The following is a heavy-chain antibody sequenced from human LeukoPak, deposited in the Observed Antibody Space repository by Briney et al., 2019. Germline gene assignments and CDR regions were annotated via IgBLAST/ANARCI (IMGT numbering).Heavy chain of an antibody. D-gene: IGHD6-13*01. Sequence: GGSLRLSCAASGFTFSSYWMHWVRQAPGKGLVWVSRINSDGSSTSYADSVKGRFTISRDNAKNTLYLQMNSLRAEDTAVYYCAKRGFIAGNPTDFDYWGQGTLVTVSS. CDR1: GFTFSSYW. CDR2: INSDGSST. J-gene: IGHJ4*02. CDR3: AKRGFIAGNPTDFDY. V-gene: IGHV3-74*01.